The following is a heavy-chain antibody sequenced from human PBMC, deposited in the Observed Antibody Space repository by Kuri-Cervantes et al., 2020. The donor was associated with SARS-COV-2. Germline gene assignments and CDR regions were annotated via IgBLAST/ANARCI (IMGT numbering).Heavy chain of an antibody. J-gene: IGHJ4*02. D-gene: IGHD4-17*01. CDR1: GFTFSSYA. Sequence: GGSLRLSCAASGFTFSSYAMHWVRQAPGKGLEWVAVISYDGSNKYYADSVKGRFTISRDNSKNTLYLQMNSLRAEDTAVYYCASGHGDALISIDYWGQGTLVTVSS. V-gene: IGHV3-30-3*01. CDR2: ISYDGSNK. CDR3: ASGHGDALISIDY.